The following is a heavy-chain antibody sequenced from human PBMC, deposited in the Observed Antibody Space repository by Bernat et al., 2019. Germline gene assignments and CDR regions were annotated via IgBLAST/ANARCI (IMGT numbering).Heavy chain of an antibody. Sequence: QLQLQESGPGLVKPSETLSLTCTVSGGSITSSSYYWGWIRQPPGKGLEWIGSIYYSGSTHYNPSLKSRVTISVDTSKNQFSLKLSSVTAADTAVYYCARPTIYDSSGYYFDYWGQGTLVTVSS. CDR1: GGSITSSSYY. CDR2: IYYSGST. J-gene: IGHJ4*02. CDR3: ARPTIYDSSGYYFDY. D-gene: IGHD3-22*01. V-gene: IGHV4-39*01.